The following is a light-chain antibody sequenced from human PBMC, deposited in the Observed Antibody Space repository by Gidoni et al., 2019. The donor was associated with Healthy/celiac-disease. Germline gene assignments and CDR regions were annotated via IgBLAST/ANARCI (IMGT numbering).Light chain of an antibody. CDR3: QQYYSTPPT. CDR2: WAS. V-gene: IGKV4-1*01. CDR1: PSVLYRANNNNY. Sequence: DIVMTHSPDSLAVSLGERATINCKSSPSVLYRANNNNYLAWYQQKPGQPPKLLMYWASTRESGVPDRFSGSGSGTDFTLTISCLQAKVVAVYYCQQYYSTPPTFGQGTKVEIK. J-gene: IGKJ1*01.